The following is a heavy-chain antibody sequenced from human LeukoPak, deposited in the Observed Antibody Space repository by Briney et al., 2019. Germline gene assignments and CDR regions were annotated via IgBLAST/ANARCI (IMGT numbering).Heavy chain of an antibody. CDR3: ATDPTRPNSGSCQGDY. Sequence: VASVKVSCKVSGYTLTQLSMQWVRQAPGKGLEWMGGFDPEDGETIYAQKFQGRVTMTDDTSTDTAYMELSSLRSEDTAVYYCATDPTRPNSGSCQGDYWGQGTLVTVSS. J-gene: IGHJ4*02. V-gene: IGHV1-24*01. D-gene: IGHD1-26*01. CDR2: FDPEDGET. CDR1: GYTLTQLS.